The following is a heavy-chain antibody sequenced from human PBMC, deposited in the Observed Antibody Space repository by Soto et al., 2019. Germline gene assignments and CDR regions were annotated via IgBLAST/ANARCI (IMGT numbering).Heavy chain of an antibody. CDR1: GGSISSGGYY. Sequence: QVQLQESGPGLVKPSQTLSLTCTVSGGSISSGGYYWSWIRQHPGKGLAWIGYIYYSGSTYYNPSLKSRVTLSVDTSKNQFSLKLSSVTAADTAVYSCARLSPYYDSSGYPRFYFDYWGQGTLVTVSS. D-gene: IGHD3-22*01. CDR2: IYYSGST. CDR3: ARLSPYYDSSGYPRFYFDY. V-gene: IGHV4-31*03. J-gene: IGHJ4*02.